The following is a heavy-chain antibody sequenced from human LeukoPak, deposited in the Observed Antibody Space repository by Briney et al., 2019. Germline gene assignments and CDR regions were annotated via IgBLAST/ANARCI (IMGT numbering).Heavy chain of an antibody. CDR1: GGTFSSYA. D-gene: IGHD2-2*02. CDR3: ARSPDPYCSSTSCYRGSRFYMDV. V-gene: IGHV1-69*05. Sequence: SVKVSCKASGGTFSSYAISWVRQAPGQGLEWMGGIIPIFGTANYAQKFQGRVTITTDESTSTAYMELSSLRSEDTAVYYCARSPDPYCSSTSCYRGSRFYMDVWGKGTTVTVSS. CDR2: IIPIFGTA. J-gene: IGHJ6*03.